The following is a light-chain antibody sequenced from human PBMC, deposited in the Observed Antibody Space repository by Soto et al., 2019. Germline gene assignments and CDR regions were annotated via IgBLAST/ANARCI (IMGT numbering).Light chain of an antibody. CDR3: SSYTSSSTLTYV. CDR1: SSDVGGYNY. CDR2: EVS. J-gene: IGLJ1*01. Sequence: QSVLTQPASVSGSPGQSITISCTGTSSDVGGYNYVSWYQQHPGKAPKLMIYEVSSRPSGVSNRFSGSKSGNTASLTISGPQAEDEADYYCSSYTSSSTLTYVFGTGTKVTVL. V-gene: IGLV2-14*01.